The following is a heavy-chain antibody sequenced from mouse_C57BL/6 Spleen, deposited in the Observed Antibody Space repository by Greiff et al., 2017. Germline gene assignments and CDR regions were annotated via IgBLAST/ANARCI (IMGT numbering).Heavy chain of an antibody. Sequence: VQLQQPGAELVKPGASVKLSCKASGYTFTSYWMQWVKQRPGQGLEWIGEIDPSDSYTNYNQKFKGKATLTVDTSSSTAYMQLSSLTSEDSAVYYCARPRHWGQGTLVTVSA. CDR3: ARPRH. CDR1: GYTFTSYW. J-gene: IGHJ3*01. V-gene: IGHV1-50*01. CDR2: IDPSDSYT.